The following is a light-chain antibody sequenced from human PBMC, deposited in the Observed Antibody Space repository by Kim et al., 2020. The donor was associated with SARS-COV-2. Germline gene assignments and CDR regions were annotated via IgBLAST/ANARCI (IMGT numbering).Light chain of an antibody. CDR3: CSYAGSYTFV. CDR1: SSDVAGHIY. Sequence: QSALTQPRSVSGSPGQSVTIFCTGSSSDVAGHIYVSWYQQHPGKAPKLLISNVNKRPSGVPDRFSGSKSGYTASLTISGLRDEDEADYFCCSYAGSYTFVFGTGTKVTVL. J-gene: IGLJ1*01. V-gene: IGLV2-11*01. CDR2: NVN.